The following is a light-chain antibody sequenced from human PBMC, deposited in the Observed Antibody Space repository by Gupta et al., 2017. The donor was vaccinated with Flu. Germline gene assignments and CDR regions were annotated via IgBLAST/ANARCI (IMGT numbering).Light chain of an antibody. J-gene: IGKJ1*01. CDR2: GAS. CDR3: QQYQNWPRT. Sequence: PATLSVSPGERATLSCRASQSISRNLAWYQQKPGQAPRLLIYGASTRATGIPARFSVSGSGTEFTLTISSLQSEDFALYYCQQYQNWPRTFGQGTKVEIK. V-gene: IGKV3-15*01. CDR1: QSISRN.